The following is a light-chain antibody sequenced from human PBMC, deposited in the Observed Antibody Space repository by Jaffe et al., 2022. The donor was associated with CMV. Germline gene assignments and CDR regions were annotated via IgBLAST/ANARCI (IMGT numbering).Light chain of an antibody. V-gene: IGKV3-11*01. Sequence: EIVLTQSPATLSSSPGERATLSCRASQSVSSYLAWYQQKPGQAPRLLIYAASNRAPGIPARFSGSGSGTDFTLTISSLEPEDFAVYYCQQRRNWPPFTFGPGTKVDIK. CDR1: QSVSSY. J-gene: IGKJ3*01. CDR2: AAS. CDR3: QQRRNWPPFT.